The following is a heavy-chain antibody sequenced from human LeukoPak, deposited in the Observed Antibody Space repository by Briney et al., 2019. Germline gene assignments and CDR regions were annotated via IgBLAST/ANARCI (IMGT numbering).Heavy chain of an antibody. CDR1: GYTLTELS. CDR2: FDPEDGET. J-gene: IGHJ3*02. CDR3: ATASPNRGSGWTGAFDI. V-gene: IGHV1-24*01. Sequence: GASVKVSCKVSGYTLTELSMHWVRQAPGKGLEWMGGFDPEDGETIYAQKFQGRVTMTKDTSTDTAYMELSSLRSEDTAVYYCATASPNRGSGWTGAFDIWGQGTMVTVSS. D-gene: IGHD6-19*01.